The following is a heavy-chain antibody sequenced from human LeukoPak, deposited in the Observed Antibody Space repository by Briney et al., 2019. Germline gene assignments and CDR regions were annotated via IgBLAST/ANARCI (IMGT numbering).Heavy chain of an antibody. J-gene: IGHJ4*02. CDR2: IKQDGSEK. D-gene: IGHD6-19*01. Sequence: PGGSLRLSCAASGFTFSSYWMSWVCQAPGKGLEWVANIKQDGSEKYYVDSVKGRFTISRDNSKNTLYLQMNSLRAEDTAVYYCARERIAVAGHFDYWGQGTLVTVSS. V-gene: IGHV3-7*03. CDR1: GFTFSSYW. CDR3: ARERIAVAGHFDY.